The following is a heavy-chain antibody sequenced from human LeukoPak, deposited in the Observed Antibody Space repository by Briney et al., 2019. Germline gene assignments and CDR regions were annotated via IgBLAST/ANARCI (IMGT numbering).Heavy chain of an antibody. Sequence: SETLSLTCSVSGYSITTAYYWGWIRQPPGKGLEWIGSFFVRGSTYYNPSLKSRVTISVDTSKNQFSLKLSSVTAADTAVYYCAIRRDGYNSGSAFDIWGQGTMVTVSS. D-gene: IGHD5-24*01. CDR1: GYSITTAYY. CDR3: AIRRDGYNSGSAFDI. CDR2: FFVRGST. V-gene: IGHV4-38-2*02. J-gene: IGHJ3*02.